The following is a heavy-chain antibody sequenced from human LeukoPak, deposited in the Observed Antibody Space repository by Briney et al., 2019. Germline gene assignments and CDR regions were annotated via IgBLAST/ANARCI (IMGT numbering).Heavy chain of an antibody. J-gene: IGHJ2*01. CDR1: GFTFSNYG. CDR3: ARDLAAGEHFYFDL. Sequence: GGYLRLSCAASGFTFSNYGMHWVRQAPGKGLEWVALIWYDGNNKYYADSVKGRFTVSRDNSKNTLYLQMNSLRAEDTAVYYCARDLAAGEHFYFDLWGRGALVTVSS. D-gene: IGHD7-27*01. CDR2: IWYDGNNK. V-gene: IGHV3-33*01.